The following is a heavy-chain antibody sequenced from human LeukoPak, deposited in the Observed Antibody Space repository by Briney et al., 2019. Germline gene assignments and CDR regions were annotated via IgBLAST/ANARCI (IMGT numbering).Heavy chain of an antibody. D-gene: IGHD7-27*01. J-gene: IGHJ6*03. CDR3: ARAWGDYFYYMNV. Sequence: SETLSLTCTVSGGSIRSTSYYWGWIRQLPGKGLEWIGSIYYTGSTGYSPSLKSRVTISVDTSKNQFSLKLSSVTAADTAVYYCARAWGDYFYYMNVWGKGTTVTVSS. CDR1: GGSIRSTSYY. V-gene: IGHV4-39*07. CDR2: IYYTGST.